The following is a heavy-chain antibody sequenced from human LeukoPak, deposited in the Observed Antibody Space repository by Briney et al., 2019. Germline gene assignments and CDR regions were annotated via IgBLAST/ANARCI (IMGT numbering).Heavy chain of an antibody. J-gene: IGHJ3*02. Sequence: GGSLRLSCAASGFTFSDHYMDWVRQAPGKGLEWVGRTRNKANSYTTEYAASVKGRFTISRDDSKNSLYLQMNSLKTEDTAVYYCARVDHGEAFDIWGQGTMVTVSS. V-gene: IGHV3-72*01. D-gene: IGHD1-14*01. CDR2: TRNKANSYTT. CDR1: GFTFSDHY. CDR3: ARVDHGEAFDI.